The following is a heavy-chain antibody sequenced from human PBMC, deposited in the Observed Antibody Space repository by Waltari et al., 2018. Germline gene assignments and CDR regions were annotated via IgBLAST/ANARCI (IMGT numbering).Heavy chain of an antibody. CDR3: ARGYRKAFDI. D-gene: IGHD5-12*01. J-gene: IGHJ3*02. CDR1: GFTFSDFS. V-gene: IGHV3-48*04. CDR2: IYSTGSTI. Sequence: EVQLVESGGGLVQPGGSLRLSCAASGFTFSDFSMNWVRQAPGKGLEWVSYIYSTGSTIYYADSVKGRFTISRGNAQNSLYLQMNSLRADDTAVYYCARGYRKAFDIWGQGTMVTVSS.